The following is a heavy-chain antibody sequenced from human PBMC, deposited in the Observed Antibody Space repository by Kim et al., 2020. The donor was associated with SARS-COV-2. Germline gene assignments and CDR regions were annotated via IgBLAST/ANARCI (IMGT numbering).Heavy chain of an antibody. V-gene: IGHV3-23*01. CDR3: ARVASYCSSASCPGDY. J-gene: IGHJ4*02. D-gene: IGHD2-2*01. Sequence: VKGRFTISRDNSKNTLYLQRNSLGAEDTAVYYCARVASYCSSASCPGDYWGQGTLVTVSS.